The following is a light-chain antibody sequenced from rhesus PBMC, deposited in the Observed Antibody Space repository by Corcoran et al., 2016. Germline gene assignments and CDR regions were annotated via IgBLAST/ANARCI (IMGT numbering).Light chain of an antibody. CDR1: QSLLDSADGNTY. CDR2: EVS. Sequence: DIVMTQTPLSLPVTPGEPASISCRSSQSLLDSADGNTYLDWYLQKPGQSPQLLIYEVSNRASGVPERFSGSGSDTDFTLKISRVEAEDVGVYYCMQALEFPFTFGPGTKLDIK. J-gene: IGKJ3*01. CDR3: MQALEFPFT. V-gene: IGKV2-104*02.